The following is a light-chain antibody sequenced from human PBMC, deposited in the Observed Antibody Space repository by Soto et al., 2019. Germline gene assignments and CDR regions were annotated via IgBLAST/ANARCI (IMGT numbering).Light chain of an antibody. CDR1: ESISSW. Sequence: DIRMTQSPSTLSASVGDRVTITCRASESISSWLAWYQQKPGQAPKLLIYKASSLEVGVPSRFTGSGSGTEFTLTISSLQPDDFATYYCQQYGFLWTFGQGTKVEI. CDR2: KAS. V-gene: IGKV1-5*03. CDR3: QQYGFLWT. J-gene: IGKJ1*01.